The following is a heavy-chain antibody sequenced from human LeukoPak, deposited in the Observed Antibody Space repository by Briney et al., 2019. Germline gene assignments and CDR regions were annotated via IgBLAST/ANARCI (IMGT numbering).Heavy chain of an antibody. D-gene: IGHD2/OR15-2a*01. V-gene: IGHV4-4*02. J-gene: IGHJ3*02. CDR3: ATFSTVVASPYDAFDI. Sequence: PSGTLSLTCAVSGDSITSINWWNWVRQPPGKGLEWIGETHHGGTTKYNPSLKSRLTISVDKSKNQFSLKLSSVTAADTAMYYCATFSTVVASPYDAFDIWGQGTMVTVSP. CDR2: THHGGTT. CDR1: GDSITSINW.